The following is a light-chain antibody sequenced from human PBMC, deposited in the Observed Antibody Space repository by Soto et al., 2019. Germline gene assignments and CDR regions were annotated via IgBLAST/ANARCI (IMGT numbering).Light chain of an antibody. Sequence: EIVLTQSPGTLSLSPGERATLSCRASQSVSSSYLAWYQQKPGQAPRLLIYGASSRATGIPDRLSGSGSGTDFTLTISRLEPEDFAVYYYQQYGSSPRTFGQGTKVEIK. CDR3: QQYGSSPRT. CDR2: GAS. CDR1: QSVSSSY. J-gene: IGKJ1*01. V-gene: IGKV3-20*01.